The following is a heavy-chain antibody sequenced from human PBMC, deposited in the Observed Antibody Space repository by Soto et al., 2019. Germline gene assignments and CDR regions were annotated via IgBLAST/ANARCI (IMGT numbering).Heavy chain of an antibody. V-gene: IGHV4-38-2*02. CDR3: ARDREYSSSPDFDY. CDR1: CYSISSGYY. J-gene: IGHJ4*02. Sequence: SETLSLTCAVSCYSISSGYYWGWIRQPPGKGLEWIGSIYHSGSTYYNPSLKSRVTISVDTSKNQFSLKLSSVTAADTAVYYCARDREYSSSPDFDYWGQGTLVTVSS. CDR2: IYHSGST. D-gene: IGHD6-6*01.